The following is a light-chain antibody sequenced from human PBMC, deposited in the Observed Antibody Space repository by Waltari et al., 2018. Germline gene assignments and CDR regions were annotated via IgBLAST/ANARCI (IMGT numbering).Light chain of an antibody. CDR3: QQYHNWPRV. Sequence: EIVMTQSPATLSVSPGERATLSCKASQSVITNLAWYQQKPGQPPRLLIYGASARATGIPDRFSGSGFGTEFTLAISSLQSEDSAIYYCQQYHNWPRVFGQGTKMEIK. J-gene: IGKJ1*01. CDR2: GAS. CDR1: QSVITN. V-gene: IGKV3-15*01.